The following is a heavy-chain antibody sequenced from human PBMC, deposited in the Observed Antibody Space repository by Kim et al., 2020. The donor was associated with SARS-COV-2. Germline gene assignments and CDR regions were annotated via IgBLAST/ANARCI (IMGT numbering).Heavy chain of an antibody. CDR1: GFTVSSNY. V-gene: IGHV3-53*04. Sequence: GGSLRLSCAASGFTVSSNYMSWVRQAPGKGLEWVSVIYSGGSTYYADSVKGRFTISRHNSKNTLYLQMNSLRAEDTAVYYCARDQRITMVRGVIANHFTSYYYYYGMDVWGQGTTVTVSS. CDR3: ARDQRITMVRGVIANHFTSYYYYYGMDV. D-gene: IGHD3-10*01. CDR2: IYSGGST. J-gene: IGHJ6*02.